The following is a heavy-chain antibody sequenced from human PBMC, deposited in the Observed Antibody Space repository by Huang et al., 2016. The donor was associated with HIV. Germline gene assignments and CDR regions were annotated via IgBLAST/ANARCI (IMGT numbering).Heavy chain of an antibody. Sequence: QVHLQQWGAGLLKPSEALSLTCAVYGGSFRNYFWSWIRQPPGKGLEWIGEINHSGRTRYSPSLNSRVTISVDTSKNQFSLKLSSVTAADTAVYYCARVEINTLTGYFSSFDNWGQGTLVTVSS. D-gene: IGHD3-9*01. V-gene: IGHV4-34*01. CDR2: INHSGRT. CDR1: GGSFRNYF. J-gene: IGHJ4*02. CDR3: ARVEINTLTGYFSSFDN.